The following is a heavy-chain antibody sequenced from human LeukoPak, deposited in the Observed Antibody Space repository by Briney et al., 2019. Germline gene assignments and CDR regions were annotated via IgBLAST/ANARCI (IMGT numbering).Heavy chain of an antibody. CDR1: GGSISSGGYY. J-gene: IGHJ5*02. CDR3: ARMPHCSGGSCSHYNWFDP. Sequence: PSETLSLTCTVSGGSISSGGYYWSWIRQPPGKGLEWIGKINHSGSTNYNPSLKSRVTISVDTSKNQFSLKLSSVTAADTAVYYCARMPHCSGGSCSHYNWFDPWGQGTLVTVSS. CDR2: INHSGST. V-gene: IGHV4-39*07. D-gene: IGHD2-15*01.